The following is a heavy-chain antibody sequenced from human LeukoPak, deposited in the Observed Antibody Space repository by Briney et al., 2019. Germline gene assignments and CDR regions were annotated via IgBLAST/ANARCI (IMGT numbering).Heavy chain of an antibody. D-gene: IGHD3-22*01. CDR1: GFTFSSDS. J-gene: IGHJ4*02. V-gene: IGHV3-48*02. CDR3: ARVRPGYYSDY. CDR2: ISTISSGRTI. Sequence: PGGSLRLSCAASGFTFSSDSMKWVRQAPGKGLEWVSYISTISSGRTIYYADSVKRRFTISRDDVKNSLYLQMNSLRDEDTAVYYCARVRPGYYSDYWGQGTLVTVSS.